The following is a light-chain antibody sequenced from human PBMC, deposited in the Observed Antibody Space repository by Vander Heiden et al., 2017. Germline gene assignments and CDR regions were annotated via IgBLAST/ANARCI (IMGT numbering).Light chain of an antibody. Sequence: AIRMTQSPSSLSASTGDRVTTTCRASQGISSYLAWYQQKPGKAPKLLIYAASTLQSGVPSRFSGSGSGTDFTLTISCLQSEDFATYYCQQYYSYPPMYTFGQGTKLEIK. J-gene: IGKJ2*01. CDR3: QQYYSYPPMYT. V-gene: IGKV1-8*01. CDR1: QGISSY. CDR2: AAS.